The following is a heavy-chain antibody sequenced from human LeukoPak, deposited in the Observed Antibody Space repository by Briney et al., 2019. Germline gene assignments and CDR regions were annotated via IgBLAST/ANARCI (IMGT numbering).Heavy chain of an antibody. J-gene: IGHJ4*02. CDR2: IYYSGST. CDR1: GGSISSSSYY. D-gene: IGHD1-26*01. CDR3: ARGFTWELPGPYYFDY. V-gene: IGHV4-39*07. Sequence: SETLSLTCTVSGGSISSSSYYWGWIRQPPGTGLEWIGSIYYSGSTYYNPSLKSRVTISVDTSKNQFSLKLSSVTAADTAVYYCARGFTWELPGPYYFDYWGQGTLVTVSS.